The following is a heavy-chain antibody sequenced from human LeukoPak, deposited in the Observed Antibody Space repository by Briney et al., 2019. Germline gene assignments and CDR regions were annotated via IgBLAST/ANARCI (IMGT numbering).Heavy chain of an antibody. Sequence: SETLSLTCTVSGGSISSGSYYWSWIRQPAGKGLEWIGRIYTSGSTNYNPSLKSRVTISVDTSKYQFSLKLSSVTAADTAVYYCARDIGGSSGWYNYFDYWGQGTLVTVSS. V-gene: IGHV4-61*02. CDR3: ARDIGGSSGWYNYFDY. D-gene: IGHD6-19*01. CDR2: IYTSGST. J-gene: IGHJ4*02. CDR1: GGSISSGSYY.